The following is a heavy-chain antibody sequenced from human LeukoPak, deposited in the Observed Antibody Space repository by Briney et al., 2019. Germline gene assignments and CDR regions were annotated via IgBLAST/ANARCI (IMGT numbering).Heavy chain of an antibody. D-gene: IGHD4-23*01. Sequence: SETLSLTCTVSGGSVSSGSYYWSWIRQPPGKGLEWIGYIYYSGSTNYNPSLKSRVTISVDTSKNQFSLKLSSVTAADTAVYYCARDNGSKSYYYNGMDVWGQGTTVTVSS. CDR3: ARDNGSKSYYYNGMDV. J-gene: IGHJ6*02. V-gene: IGHV4-61*01. CDR1: GGSVSSGSYY. CDR2: IYYSGST.